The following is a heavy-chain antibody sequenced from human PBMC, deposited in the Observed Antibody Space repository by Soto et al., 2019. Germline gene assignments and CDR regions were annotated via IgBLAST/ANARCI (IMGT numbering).Heavy chain of an antibody. CDR1: GYTFTSFY. D-gene: IGHD2-2*01. Sequence: ASVKVSCKASGYTFTSFYMHWVRQAPGQGLEWMGIINPSGGSTSYAQKFQGRVTMTRDTSTSTVYMELSSLRSEDTAVYYCARNKDVVVPAAMGYYYYYYMDVWGKGTTVTVS. V-gene: IGHV1-46*03. J-gene: IGHJ6*03. CDR3: ARNKDVVVPAAMGYYYYYYMDV. CDR2: INPSGGST.